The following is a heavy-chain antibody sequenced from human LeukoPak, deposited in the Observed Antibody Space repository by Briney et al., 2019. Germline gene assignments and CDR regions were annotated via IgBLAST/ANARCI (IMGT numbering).Heavy chain of an antibody. CDR3: AKEEWLRRNFYGMDL. D-gene: IGHD5-12*01. CDR2: ISGNGGST. CDR1: GFTFSTYA. J-gene: IGHJ6*02. Sequence: PGGSLRLSCAASGFTFSTYAMSWVRQAPGKGLEWVSGISGNGGSTNYADSVMGRSTISRDNSKNTLYVQMNSLRVEDTAIYYCAKEEWLRRNFYGMDLWGQGTTVTVSS. V-gene: IGHV3-23*01.